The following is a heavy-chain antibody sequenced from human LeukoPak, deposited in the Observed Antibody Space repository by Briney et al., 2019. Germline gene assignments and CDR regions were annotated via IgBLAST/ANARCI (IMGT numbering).Heavy chain of an antibody. CDR3: ARVFAGTTFGFRYYYMDV. J-gene: IGHJ6*03. D-gene: IGHD3-16*01. Sequence: GGSLRLSCAASGFTFSSYSMNWVRQAPGKGLGWVSYISSSSSTIYYADSVKGRFTISRDNAKNSLYLQMNSLRAEDTAVYYCARVFAGTTFGFRYYYMDVWGKGTTVTVSS. CDR2: ISSSSSTI. CDR1: GFTFSSYS. V-gene: IGHV3-48*04.